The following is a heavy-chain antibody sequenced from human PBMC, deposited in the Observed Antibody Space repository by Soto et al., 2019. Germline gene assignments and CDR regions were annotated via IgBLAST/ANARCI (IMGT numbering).Heavy chain of an antibody. D-gene: IGHD5-18*01. CDR1: GFTFGTYA. CDR3: AKDRSEDTRDWFDP. Sequence: AGGSLRLSCAASGFTFGTYAMNWVRQAPGKGLEWVSGITGSGGGTYYADSVKGRFTISRDNSKNTLYLQMNSLRADDTAVYYCAKDRSEDTRDWFDPWGQGTLVTVSS. V-gene: IGHV3-23*01. J-gene: IGHJ5*02. CDR2: ITGSGGGT.